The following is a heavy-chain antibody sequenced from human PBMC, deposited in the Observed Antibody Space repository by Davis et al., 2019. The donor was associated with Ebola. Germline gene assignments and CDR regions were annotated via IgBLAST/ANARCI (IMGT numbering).Heavy chain of an antibody. CDR1: GYSISSGYY. CDR2: MYQSGST. V-gene: IGHV4-38-2*02. J-gene: IGHJ4*02. CDR3: ARRSLTVAGPDYFDY. D-gene: IGHD6-19*01. Sequence: SETLSLTCTVSGYSISSGYYWGWIRQPPGKGLEWIGSMYQSGSTYYSPSLKSRVTISVDTSKNQFSLDLSSVTAADTAVYYCARRSLTVAGPDYFDYWGQGTLVTVSS.